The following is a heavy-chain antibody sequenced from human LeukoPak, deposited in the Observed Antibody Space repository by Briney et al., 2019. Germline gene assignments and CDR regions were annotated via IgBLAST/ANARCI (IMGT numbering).Heavy chain of an antibody. Sequence: GGSLRLSCAASGFTFTTYVMSWVRQAPGKGLERVSGVRGSGNSPLYADSVKGRFTISRDNSKSTLSLQMHSLRAEDTAVYYCAKGAFTYGDNAPYFDYWGQGTLVTVSS. D-gene: IGHD4-23*01. CDR1: GFTFTTYV. V-gene: IGHV3-23*01. CDR3: AKGAFTYGDNAPYFDY. J-gene: IGHJ4*02. CDR2: VRGSGNSP.